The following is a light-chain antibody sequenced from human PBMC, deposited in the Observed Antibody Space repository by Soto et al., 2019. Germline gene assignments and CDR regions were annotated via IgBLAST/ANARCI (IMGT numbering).Light chain of an antibody. J-gene: IGLJ3*02. V-gene: IGLV1-47*01. CDR2: RNN. CDR1: SSNIGSNY. CDR3: AAWDDSLSGPV. Sequence: QSVLTPPPSASGTPGQRVTISCSGSSSNIGSNYVYWYQQLPGTAPKLLIYRNNQRPSGVPDRCSGSKSGTSASLAISGLRSEDEADYYCAAWDDSLSGPVFGGGTKLTVL.